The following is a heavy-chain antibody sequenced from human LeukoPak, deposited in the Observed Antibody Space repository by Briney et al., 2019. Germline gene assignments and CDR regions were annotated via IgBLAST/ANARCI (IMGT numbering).Heavy chain of an antibody. D-gene: IGHD1-26*01. V-gene: IGHV4-59*02. CDR3: ARTSGSATHYYYYYYMDV. CDR1: GGSVDSYY. CDR2: IYYSGST. Sequence: SETLSLTCTVSGGSVDSYYWSWVRQPPGKGLEWIGYIYYSGSTNYNPSLKSRVTISVDTSKNQFSLKLSSVTAADTAVYYCARTSGSATHYYYYYYMDVWGKGTTVTISS. J-gene: IGHJ6*03.